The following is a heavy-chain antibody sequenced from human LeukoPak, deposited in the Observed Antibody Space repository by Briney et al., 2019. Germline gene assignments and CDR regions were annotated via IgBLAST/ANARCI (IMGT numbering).Heavy chain of an antibody. J-gene: IGHJ4*02. D-gene: IGHD6-13*01. CDR2: INPNSGGT. V-gene: IGHV1-2*02. Sequence: AASVKVSCKASGYTFTGYYMHWVRQAPGQGLEWMGWINPNSGGTNYAQKFQSRVTMARDTSISTAYMELSSLRSDDTTAYYCWRDRDSSSGYPGRGDYWGQGTLVTVSS. CDR3: WRDRDSSSGYPGRGDY. CDR1: GYTFTGYY.